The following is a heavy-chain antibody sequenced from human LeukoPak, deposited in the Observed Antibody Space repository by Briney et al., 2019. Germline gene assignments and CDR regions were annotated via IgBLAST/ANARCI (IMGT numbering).Heavy chain of an antibody. CDR1: GFTFSSYS. CDR3: AREPECSGGSCYPYYYYYMDV. V-gene: IGHV3-48*01. Sequence: GGSLRLSCAASGFTFSSYSMNWVRQAPGKGLEWVSYISSSSSTIYYADSVKGRFTISRDNAKNSLYLQMNSLRAEDTAVYYCAREPECSGGSCYPYYYYYMDVWGKGTTVTVSS. J-gene: IGHJ6*03. CDR2: ISSSSSTI. D-gene: IGHD2-15*01.